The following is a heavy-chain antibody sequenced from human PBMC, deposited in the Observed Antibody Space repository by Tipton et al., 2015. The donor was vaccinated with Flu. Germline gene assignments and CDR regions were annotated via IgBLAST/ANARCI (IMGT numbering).Heavy chain of an antibody. CDR3: ARGASKNYDYAWGSYRYTTHFDY. CDR1: GGSISSGGYY. CDR2: IYYSGST. V-gene: IGHV4-31*03. J-gene: IGHJ4*02. D-gene: IGHD3-16*02. Sequence: TLSLTCTVSGGSISSGGYYWSWIRQHPGKGLEWIGYIYYSGSTYYNPSLKSRVTIPVDTSKNQFSLKLSSVTAADTAVYYCARGASKNYDYAWGSYRYTTHFDYWGQGTLVTVSS.